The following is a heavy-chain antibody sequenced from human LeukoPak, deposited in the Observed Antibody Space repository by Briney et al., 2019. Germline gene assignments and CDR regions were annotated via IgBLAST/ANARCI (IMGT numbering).Heavy chain of an antibody. D-gene: IGHD3-22*01. J-gene: IGHJ4*02. Sequence: PGGSLRLSCAASGFTFTDYYMSWIRQAPGKGLEWVSYISFSGSTIYYADSVKGRFAISRDNAENSLYLQMNSLRAGDTAVYYCARPSQTVIDHWGQGTLVTVFS. CDR1: GFTFTDYY. CDR2: ISFSGSTI. CDR3: ARPSQTVIDH. V-gene: IGHV3-11*01.